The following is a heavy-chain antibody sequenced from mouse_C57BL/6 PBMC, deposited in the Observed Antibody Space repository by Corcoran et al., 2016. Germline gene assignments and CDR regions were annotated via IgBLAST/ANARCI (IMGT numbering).Heavy chain of an antibody. CDR2: IYPRSGNT. D-gene: IGHD2-3*01. V-gene: IGHV1-81*01. CDR1: GYTFTSYG. CDR3: ARWLLDAMDY. Sequence: QVQLQQSGAELARPGASVKLSCKASGYTFTSYGISWVKQRTGQGLEWIGEIYPRSGNTYYNEKFKGKATMTADKSSSTAYMELRSLTSEDSAVYFCARWLLDAMDYWGQGTSVTVSS. J-gene: IGHJ4*01.